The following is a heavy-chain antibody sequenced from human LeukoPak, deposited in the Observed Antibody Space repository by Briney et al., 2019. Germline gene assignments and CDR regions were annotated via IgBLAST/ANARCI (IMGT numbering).Heavy chain of an antibody. Sequence: SVKVSCKVSGGTFSSYAISWVRQAPGQGLEWMGGIIPIFGTANYAQRFQGRVTITADESTSTAYMELSSLRSEDTAVYYCARHNRYCSGGSCYYYYGMDVWGQGTTVTVSS. CDR1: GGTFSSYA. V-gene: IGHV1-69*13. CDR3: ARHNRYCSGGSCYYYYGMDV. CDR2: IIPIFGTA. D-gene: IGHD2-15*01. J-gene: IGHJ6*02.